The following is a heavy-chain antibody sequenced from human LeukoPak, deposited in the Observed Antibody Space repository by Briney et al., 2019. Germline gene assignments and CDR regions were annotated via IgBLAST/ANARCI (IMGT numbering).Heavy chain of an antibody. CDR1: GFSLSDSH. CDR3: SRQTVSCHDF. Sequence: GGSLRLYCAASGFSLSDSHMHWVRQAPGKGLEWVGHIRSRRDNYATAYGVSVQGRFTISRDDSNNMAYLQMNSLTADDTAVYYCSRQTVSCHDFWGQGTLVTVSS. D-gene: IGHD2-2*01. J-gene: IGHJ4*02. CDR2: IRSRRDNYAT. V-gene: IGHV3-73*01.